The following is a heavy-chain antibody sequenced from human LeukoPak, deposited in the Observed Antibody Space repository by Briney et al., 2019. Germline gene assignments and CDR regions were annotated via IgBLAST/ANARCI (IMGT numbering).Heavy chain of an antibody. Sequence: SETLSLTCTVSGGSISSYYWSWIRQPPGKGLEWIGYIYYSGSTNYNPSLKSRVTISVDTSKNQFSLKLSSGTAADTAVYYCARAPAGRGYYYYYGMDVWGQGTTVTVSS. V-gene: IGHV4-59*01. CDR3: ARAPAGRGYYYYYGMDV. D-gene: IGHD2-2*01. J-gene: IGHJ6*02. CDR2: IYYSGST. CDR1: GGSISSYY.